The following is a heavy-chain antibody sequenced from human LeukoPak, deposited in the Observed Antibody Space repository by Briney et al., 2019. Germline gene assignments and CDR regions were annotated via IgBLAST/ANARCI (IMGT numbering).Heavy chain of an antibody. V-gene: IGHV4-59*12. CDR3: ARASKIGRNFDWLLYHTCFDY. D-gene: IGHD3-9*01. CDR1: GGSISSYY. CDR2: IYYSGST. J-gene: IGHJ4*02. Sequence: SETLSLTCTVSGGSISSYYWSWIRQPPGKGLEWIGYIYYSGSTNYNPSLKSRVTISVDTSKNQFSLKLSSVTAADTAVYYGARASKIGRNFDWLLYHTCFDYWGQGTLVTVSS.